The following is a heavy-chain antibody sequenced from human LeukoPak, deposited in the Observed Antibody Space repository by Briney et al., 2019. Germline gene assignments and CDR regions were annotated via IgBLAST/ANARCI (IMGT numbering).Heavy chain of an antibody. CDR1: GGSISSSSYY. Sequence: PSETLSLTCTVSGGSISSSSYYWGWIRQPPGKGLEWIGYIYYSGSTDYNPSLKSRVTISVDTSKNQFSLKLSSVTAADTAVYYCAGITGDVDYWGQGTLVTVSS. V-gene: IGHV4-61*05. CDR2: IYYSGST. D-gene: IGHD7-27*01. CDR3: AGITGDVDY. J-gene: IGHJ4*02.